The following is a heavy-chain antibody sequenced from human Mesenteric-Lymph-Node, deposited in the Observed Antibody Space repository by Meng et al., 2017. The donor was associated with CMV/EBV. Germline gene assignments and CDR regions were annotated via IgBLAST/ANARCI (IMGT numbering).Heavy chain of an antibody. CDR1: GFSLSTSGVG. D-gene: IGHD2-15*01. CDR2: VFWDDDK. Sequence: LTCTFSGFSLSTSGVGVGWIRQPPGKALEWLALVFWDDDKRYSPSLRTRLTITTDTSKNQVVLIMTDMDPLDTATYYCAHGISGFDYWGQGTLVTVSS. CDR3: AHGISGFDY. J-gene: IGHJ4*02. V-gene: IGHV2-5*02.